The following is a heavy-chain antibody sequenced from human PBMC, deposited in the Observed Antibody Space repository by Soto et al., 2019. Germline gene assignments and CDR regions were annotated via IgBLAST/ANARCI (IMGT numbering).Heavy chain of an antibody. CDR1: GFTFSSYA. CDR3: ARGNYYDSSGYSDY. CDR2: ISYDGSNK. V-gene: IGHV3-30-3*01. J-gene: IGHJ4*02. Sequence: PGGSLRLSCAASGFTFSSYAMHWVRQAPGKGLEWVAVISYDGSNKYYADSVKGRFTIFRDNSKNTLYLQMNSLRAEDTAVYYCARGNYYDSSGYSDYWGQGTLVTVSS. D-gene: IGHD3-22*01.